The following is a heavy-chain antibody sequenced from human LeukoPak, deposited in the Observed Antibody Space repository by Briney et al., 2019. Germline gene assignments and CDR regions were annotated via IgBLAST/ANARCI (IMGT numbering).Heavy chain of an antibody. D-gene: IGHD5-12*01. V-gene: IGHV3-30-3*01. CDR1: GFTFSSYA. Sequence: PGGSLRLSCAASGFTFSSYAMHWVRQAPGKGLEWVAVISYDGSNKYYADSVKGRFTISRDNSKNTLYLQMNSLRAEDTAVYYCARAVDIVATTPFDLWGQGTMVTVSS. J-gene: IGHJ3*01. CDR2: ISYDGSNK. CDR3: ARAVDIVATTPFDL.